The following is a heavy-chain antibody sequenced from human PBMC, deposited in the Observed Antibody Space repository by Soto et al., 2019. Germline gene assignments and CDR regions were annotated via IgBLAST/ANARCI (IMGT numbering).Heavy chain of an antibody. J-gene: IGHJ3*02. Sequence: PGGSLRLSCAASGFTFSNYAMSWVRQAPGKGLEWVSGIGSSGGTTHLADSVKGRFTISRDNSKNTLYLQMNSLRAEDTAVYYCGKDPNGDYIGAFGIWGQGTMVTVSS. D-gene: IGHD4-17*01. CDR1: GFTFSNYA. CDR2: IGSSGGTT. V-gene: IGHV3-23*01. CDR3: GKDPNGDYIGAFGI.